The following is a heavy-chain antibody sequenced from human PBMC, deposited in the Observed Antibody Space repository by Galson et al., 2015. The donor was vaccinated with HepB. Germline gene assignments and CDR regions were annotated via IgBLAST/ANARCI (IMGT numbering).Heavy chain of an antibody. D-gene: IGHD5-18*01. CDR1: GYTFTAYY. CDR2: IKLDSGGT. V-gene: IGHV1-2*02. Sequence: SVKVSCKASGYTFTAYYIYWVRQAPGQGLEWVGWIKLDSGGTSYAQKFQGRVTMTWDTSINTAYMELSSLRFDDTAMYYCARDGDAVMVELDYWGQGTLVSVSS. J-gene: IGHJ4*02. CDR3: ARDGDAVMVELDY.